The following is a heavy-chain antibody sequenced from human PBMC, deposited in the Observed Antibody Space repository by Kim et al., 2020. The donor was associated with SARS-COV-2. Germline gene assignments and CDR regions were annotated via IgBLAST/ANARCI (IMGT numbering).Heavy chain of an antibody. CDR3: ARRVGYCSSTSCYQAAFDI. CDR2: IIPIFGTA. Sequence: SVKVSCKASGGTFSSYAISWVRQAPGQGLEWMGGIIPIFGTANYAQKFQGRVTITADESTSTAYMELSSLRSEDTAVYYCARRVGYCSSTSCYQAAFDIWGQGTMVTVSS. D-gene: IGHD2-2*03. J-gene: IGHJ3*02. CDR1: GGTFSSYA. V-gene: IGHV1-69*13.